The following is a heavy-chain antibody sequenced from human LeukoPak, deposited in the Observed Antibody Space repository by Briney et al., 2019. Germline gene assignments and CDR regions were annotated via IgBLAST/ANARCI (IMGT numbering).Heavy chain of an antibody. CDR2: ISYDGSKK. CDR3: ARGPSLLGVVVVALDV. V-gene: IGHV3-30-3*01. CDR1: GITFSSCA. Sequence: PGRSLRLSCAASGITFSSCAMHWVRQAPGKGLEWVAIISYDGSKKYQVDSVKGRFTISRDNSKNTLYLQMNSLRAEDTAVYYCARGPSLLGVVVVALDVWGQGTTVTVSS. J-gene: IGHJ6*02. D-gene: IGHD2-15*01.